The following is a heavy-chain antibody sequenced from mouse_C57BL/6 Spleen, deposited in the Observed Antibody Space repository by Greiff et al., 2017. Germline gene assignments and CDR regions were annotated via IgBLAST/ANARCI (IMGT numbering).Heavy chain of an antibody. Sequence: EVQLVASGGGLVQPGGSLSLSCAASGFTFTDYYMSWVRQPPGKALAWLGFIRNKANGYTTEYSASVKGRFTISRDNSQIILYLQMNALSAEDSATYYCARDEGGYGGDVDVWGTGTTVTVSS. V-gene: IGHV7-3*01. J-gene: IGHJ1*03. D-gene: IGHD2-2*01. CDR2: IRNKANGYTT. CDR3: ARDEGGYGGDVDV. CDR1: GFTFTDYY.